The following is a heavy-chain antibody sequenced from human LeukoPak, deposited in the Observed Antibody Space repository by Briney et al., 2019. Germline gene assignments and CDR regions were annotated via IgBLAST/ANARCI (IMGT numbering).Heavy chain of an antibody. CDR1: GYSFTSYW. J-gene: IGHJ4*02. CDR2: IDPSDSYT. V-gene: IGHV5-10-1*01. CDR3: ARQGHNFFDY. Sequence: RGESLRISCKWSGYSFTSYWISWVPQMPGEGPEWMGRIDPSDSYTNYSPSFQGHVTISADKSISTAYLQWSTLKASDTAMYYCARQGHNFFDYWGQGTLVTVSS.